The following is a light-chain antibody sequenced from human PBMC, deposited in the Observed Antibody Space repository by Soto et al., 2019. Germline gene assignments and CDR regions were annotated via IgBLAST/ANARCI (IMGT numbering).Light chain of an antibody. Sequence: QSVLTQPRSVSGSPGQSVTISCTGTSSDVGDYNYVSWYQQHPGKAPKLMIYDVSKWPSGVPDRFSGSKSGNTASLTISGLQAEDEADYYCCSYAGSYSVYVFGTGTKLTVL. V-gene: IGLV2-11*01. J-gene: IGLJ1*01. CDR2: DVS. CDR1: SSDVGDYNY. CDR3: CSYAGSYSVYV.